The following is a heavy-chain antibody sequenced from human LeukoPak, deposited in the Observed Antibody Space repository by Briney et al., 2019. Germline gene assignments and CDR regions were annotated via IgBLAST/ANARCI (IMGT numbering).Heavy chain of an antibody. Sequence: GESLKISCKGSGYSFPTYWIEWVRQMPGRGLEWMGIIYPGDSDIRYSPSFQGQVTISADKSISTAYLQWSSLRASDTAIYYCVRQNGNYFDYWGQGTLVTVSS. D-gene: IGHD1-1*01. CDR3: VRQNGNYFDY. J-gene: IGHJ4*02. V-gene: IGHV5-51*01. CDR2: IYPGDSDI. CDR1: GYSFPTYW.